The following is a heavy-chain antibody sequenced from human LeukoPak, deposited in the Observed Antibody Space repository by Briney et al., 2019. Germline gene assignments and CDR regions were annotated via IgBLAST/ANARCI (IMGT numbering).Heavy chain of an antibody. D-gene: IGHD6-19*01. V-gene: IGHV3-53*01. CDR3: AKDRGAVAPYYFDY. Sequence: GGSLRLSCAASGFTVSSNYMSWVRQAPGKGLEWVSVIYSGGSTYYADSVKGRFTISRDNSKNTLYLQMNSLRAEDTAVYYCAKDRGAVAPYYFDYWGQGTLVTVSS. J-gene: IGHJ4*02. CDR2: IYSGGST. CDR1: GFTVSSNY.